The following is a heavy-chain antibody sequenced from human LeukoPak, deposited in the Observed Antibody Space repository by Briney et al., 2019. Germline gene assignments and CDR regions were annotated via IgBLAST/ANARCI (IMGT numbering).Heavy chain of an antibody. J-gene: IGHJ5*02. D-gene: IGHD3-22*01. CDR2: IYYSGST. V-gene: IGHV4-59*01. CDR3: ARCYYDSSCYYPVGNWFDP. CDR1: GSSISSYY. Sequence: PSETLSLTCTVSGSSISSYYWSWIRQPPGKGLEWIGYIYYSGSTNYNPSLKSRVTISVDTSKNQFSLKLSSVTAADTAVYYCARCYYDSSCYYPVGNWFDPWGQGTLVTVSS.